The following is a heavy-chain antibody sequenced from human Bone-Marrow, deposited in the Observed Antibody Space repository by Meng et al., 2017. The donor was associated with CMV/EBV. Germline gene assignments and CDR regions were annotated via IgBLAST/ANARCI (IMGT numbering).Heavy chain of an antibody. CDR1: GGTFSSYA. CDR2: IIPIFGTA. J-gene: IGHJ4*02. V-gene: IGHV1-69*05. D-gene: IGHD4-11*01. CDR3: ARGVVHDYSNRQWDIDQ. Sequence: SVKVSCKASGGTFSSYAISWVRQAPGQGLEWMGGIIPIFGTANYAQKFQGRVTITTDESTSTAYMELSSLRSEDTAVYYCARGVVHDYSNRQWDIDQWGQGTLVTVSS.